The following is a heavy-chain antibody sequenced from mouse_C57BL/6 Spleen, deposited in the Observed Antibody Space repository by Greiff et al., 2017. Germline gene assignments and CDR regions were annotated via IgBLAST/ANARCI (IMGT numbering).Heavy chain of an antibody. D-gene: IGHD1-1*01. Sequence: VKLQESDAELVKPGASVKISCKVSGYTFTDHTIHWMKQRPEQGLEWIGYIYPRDGSTKYNEKFKGKATLTADKSSSTAYMQLNSLTSEDSAVYFCARGGPSPVVAPHWYFDVWGTGTTVTVSS. J-gene: IGHJ1*03. V-gene: IGHV1-78*01. CDR3: ARGGPSPVVAPHWYFDV. CDR1: GYTFTDHT. CDR2: IYPRDGST.